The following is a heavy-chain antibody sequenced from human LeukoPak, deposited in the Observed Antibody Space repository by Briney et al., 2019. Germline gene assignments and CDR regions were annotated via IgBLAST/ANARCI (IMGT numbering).Heavy chain of an antibody. CDR3: ARDPLDGMGV. V-gene: IGHV4-59*01. CDR2: IYYSGST. Sequence: SETLSLTCTVSGGSISSYYWSWIRQPPGKGLEWIGYIYYSGSTNYNPSLKSRVTISVDTSKNQFSLKLSSVTAADTAVYYCARDPLDGMGVWGQGTTVTVSS. CDR1: GGSISSYY. J-gene: IGHJ6*02.